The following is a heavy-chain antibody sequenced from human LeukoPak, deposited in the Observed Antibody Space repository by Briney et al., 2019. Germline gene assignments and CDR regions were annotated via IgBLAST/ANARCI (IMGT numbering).Heavy chain of an antibody. CDR2: ISYDGSNK. J-gene: IGHJ4*02. Sequence: GRSLRLSCAASGFTFSSYAMHWVRQAPGKGLQWVAVISYDGSNKFYADSVKGRFTLSRDNSKNTLYLQMNSLRIEDTAVYYCGRGSVGFGELNYWGQGTLVTVSS. CDR1: GFTFSSYA. D-gene: IGHD3-10*01. V-gene: IGHV3-30-3*01. CDR3: GRGSVGFGELNY.